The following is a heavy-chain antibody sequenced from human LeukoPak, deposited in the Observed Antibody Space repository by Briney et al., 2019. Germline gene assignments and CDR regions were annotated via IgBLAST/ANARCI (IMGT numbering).Heavy chain of an antibody. J-gene: IGHJ4*02. Sequence: GGSLRLSCSASGFTFSSYAMHWVRQAPGKGLEYVSAISSNGGSTYYADSVKGRFTISRDNSKNTPYLQMSSLRAEDTAVYYCVKGRSTSCRPPGFDYWGQGTLVTVSS. CDR3: VKGRSTSCRPPGFDY. D-gene: IGHD2-2*01. CDR2: ISSNGGST. V-gene: IGHV3-64D*06. CDR1: GFTFSSYA.